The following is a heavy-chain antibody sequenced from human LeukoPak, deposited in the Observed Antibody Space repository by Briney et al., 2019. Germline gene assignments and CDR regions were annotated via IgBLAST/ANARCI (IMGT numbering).Heavy chain of an antibody. J-gene: IGHJ4*02. V-gene: IGHV3-20*04. CDR3: AKDGYYGSGSSTQHLDY. CDR1: GFTFDDYG. D-gene: IGHD3-10*01. Sequence: GGSLRLSCAASGFTFDDYGMSWVRQAPGKGLEWVSGINWNGGSTGYADSVKGRFTISRDNAKNSLYLQMNSLRAEDTALYYCAKDGYYGSGSSTQHLDYWGQGTLVTVSS. CDR2: INWNGGST.